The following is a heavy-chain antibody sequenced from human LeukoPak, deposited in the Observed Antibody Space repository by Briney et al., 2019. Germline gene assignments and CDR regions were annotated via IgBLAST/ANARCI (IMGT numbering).Heavy chain of an antibody. D-gene: IGHD6-13*01. CDR2: INHSGST. Sequence: PSETLSLTCAVYGGSLSPYYWSWIRQPPGKGLEWIGEINHSGSTNYNPSLKSRVTISVDTSKNQFSLKLSSVTAADTAVYYCARVGVAAPSQNPFDYWGQGTLVTVSS. J-gene: IGHJ4*02. V-gene: IGHV4-34*01. CDR3: ARVGVAAPSQNPFDY. CDR1: GGSLSPYY.